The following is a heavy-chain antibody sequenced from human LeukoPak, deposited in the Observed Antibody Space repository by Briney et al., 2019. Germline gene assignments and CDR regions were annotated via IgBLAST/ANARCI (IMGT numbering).Heavy chain of an antibody. V-gene: IGHV3-64*01. J-gene: IGHJ4*02. CDR2: ISSDGGST. Sequence: GGSLRLSCAASGFTFSSYAMHWVRQAPGKGLEYVSAISSDGGSTYYANSVKGRFTISRDNSKNTLYLQMGSLRAEDMAVYYCARDVSSGWSYYFDYWGQGTLVTVSS. CDR1: GFTFSSYA. CDR3: ARDVSSGWSYYFDY. D-gene: IGHD6-19*01.